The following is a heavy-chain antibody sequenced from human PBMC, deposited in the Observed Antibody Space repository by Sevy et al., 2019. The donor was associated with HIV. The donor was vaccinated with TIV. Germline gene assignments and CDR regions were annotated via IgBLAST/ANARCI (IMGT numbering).Heavy chain of an antibody. CDR2: ISGSSGLT. V-gene: IGHV3-23*01. D-gene: IGHD2-21*02. Sequence: GGSLRLSCAASGFSFMPYAMSWVRQAPGKGLEWVSGISGSSGLTYYADTVKGRFTISRDNSKNTLYLPMKNLRADDTAVYYCAKGTAAAPVGNYFDHWGHGALVTVSS. J-gene: IGHJ4*01. CDR3: AKGTAAAPVGNYFDH. CDR1: GFSFMPYA.